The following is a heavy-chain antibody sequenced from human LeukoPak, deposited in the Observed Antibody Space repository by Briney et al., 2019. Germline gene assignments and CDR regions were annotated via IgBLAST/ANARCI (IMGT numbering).Heavy chain of an antibody. Sequence: PGGSLRLSCAASGFTFSSYEMNWVRQAPGKGLEWVSYVSSSGSTIYYADSVKGRFTISRDNAKNSLYLQMNSLRAEDTAVYYCARDRHSGYDFQDPDGMDVWGQGTTVTVSS. D-gene: IGHD5-12*01. CDR2: VSSSGSTI. CDR3: ARDRHSGYDFQDPDGMDV. CDR1: GFTFSSYE. J-gene: IGHJ6*02. V-gene: IGHV3-48*03.